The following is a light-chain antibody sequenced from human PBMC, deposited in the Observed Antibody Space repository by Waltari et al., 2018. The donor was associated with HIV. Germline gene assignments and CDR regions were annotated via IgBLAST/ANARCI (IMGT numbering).Light chain of an antibody. J-gene: IGLJ3*02. CDR2: EVS. Sequence: QSALTQPASVSGSPGQSITISCTGTNSDVGGYNYVSWYQKHPGKAPKRLIFEVSNRPSGISNRFSGSKSGNTASLTSSGLQAEDEADYYCSSYTSTNTGVFGGGTKVTVL. CDR3: SSYTSTNTGV. V-gene: IGLV2-14*01. CDR1: NSDVGGYNY.